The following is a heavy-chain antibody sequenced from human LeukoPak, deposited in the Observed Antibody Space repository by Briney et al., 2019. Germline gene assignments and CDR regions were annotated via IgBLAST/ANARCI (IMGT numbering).Heavy chain of an antibody. CDR2: IRYDGSNK. J-gene: IGHJ5*02. V-gene: IGHV3-30*02. D-gene: IGHD6-13*01. CDR3: AKGPYWQQLADNWFDP. CDR1: GFTFSSYG. Sequence: GGSLRLPCAASGFTFSSYGMHWVRQAPGKGLEWVAFIRYDGSNKYYADSEKGRFTISRDNSKNTLYLQMNSLRAEDTAVYYCAKGPYWQQLADNWFDPWGQGTLVTVSS.